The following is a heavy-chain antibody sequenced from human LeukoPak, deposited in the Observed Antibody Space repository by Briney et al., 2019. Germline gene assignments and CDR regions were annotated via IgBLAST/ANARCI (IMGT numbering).Heavy chain of an antibody. V-gene: IGHV1-46*01. CDR1: GYTFTSYY. CDR3: ALIPDYYYMDV. CDR2: INPSGGST. D-gene: IGHD3-16*01. J-gene: IGHJ6*03. Sequence: ASVTVSCKASGYTFTSYYMHWVRQAPGQGLEWMGIINPSGGSTSYAQKFQGRVTMTRDMSTSTVYMELSSPRSEDTAVYYCALIPDYYYMDVWGKGTTVTVS.